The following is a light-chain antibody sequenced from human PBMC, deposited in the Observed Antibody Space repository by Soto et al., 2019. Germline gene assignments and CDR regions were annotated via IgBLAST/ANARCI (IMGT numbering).Light chain of an antibody. CDR3: QQYGSSLTWT. CDR1: QSVSSSY. CDR2: GAS. V-gene: IGKV3-20*01. Sequence: IVLTQSPGTLSLSPGERATLSCRASQSVSSSYLAWYQQKPGQAPRLLIYGASSRATGIPDRFSGSGSGTDFTLTISRLEPEDFAMYYCQQYGSSLTWTFGQGSKVAIK. J-gene: IGKJ1*01.